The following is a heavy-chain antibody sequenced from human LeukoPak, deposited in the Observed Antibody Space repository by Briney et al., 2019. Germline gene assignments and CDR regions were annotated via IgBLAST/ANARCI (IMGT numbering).Heavy chain of an antibody. CDR3: ASGLHIAPPYYGMDV. CDR2: TYYRSKLYN. V-gene: IGHV6-1*01. D-gene: IGHD2-15*01. CDR1: GDIVSSNSAA. J-gene: IGHJ6*02. Sequence: SQTLSLICGISGDIVSSNSAAWTSIRQSSSRGLEWLGRTYYRSKLYNDYAVSVKSRITINPDTSKNQVSLQLNSVTAEDTAVYYCASGLHIAPPYYGMDVWGQGTTVTVSS.